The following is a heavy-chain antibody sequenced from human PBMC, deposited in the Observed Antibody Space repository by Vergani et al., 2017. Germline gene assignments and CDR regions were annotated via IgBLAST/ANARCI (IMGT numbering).Heavy chain of an antibody. CDR2: INHSGST. D-gene: IGHD6-19*01. V-gene: IGHV4-34*01. J-gene: IGHJ6*02. CDR1: GGSFSGYY. CDR3: AGGEWQWLVRGYYYGMDV. Sequence: QVQLQQWGAGLLKPLETLSLTCAVYGGSFSGYYWSWIRQPPGKGLEWIGEINHSGSTNYNPSLKSRVTISVDTSKNQFSLKLSSVTAADTAVYYCAGGEWQWLVRGYYYGMDVWGQGTTVTVSS.